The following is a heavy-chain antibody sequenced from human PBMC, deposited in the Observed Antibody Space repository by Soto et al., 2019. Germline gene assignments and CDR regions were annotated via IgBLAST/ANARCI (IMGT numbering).Heavy chain of an antibody. V-gene: IGHV3-15*01. CDR2: IKSKTDGETT. CDR1: EFTFTNAW. D-gene: IGHD5-18*01. CDR3: TPDPRLHTWFDP. J-gene: IGHJ5*02. Sequence: PGGSLRLSCAASEFTFTNAWMNWVRQAPGMGLEWVGRIKSKTDGETTDYAAPVKGRFTISRDDSKNTLYLQMNSLKTEDTAVYYRTPDPRLHTWFDPWGQGTLVTVYS.